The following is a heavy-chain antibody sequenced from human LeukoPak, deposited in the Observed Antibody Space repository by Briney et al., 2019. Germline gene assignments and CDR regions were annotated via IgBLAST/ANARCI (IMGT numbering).Heavy chain of an antibody. CDR1: GYTFTSYD. J-gene: IGHJ3*02. D-gene: IGHD6-13*01. CDR2: MNPNSGNT. CDR3: ARHGSSSAFDI. V-gene: IGHV1-8*01. Sequence: ASVKVSCKASGYTFTSYDINWVRQATGQGLEWMGWMNPNSGNTGYAQKFQGRVTTTRKTSISTAYMELSSLRSEDTAVYYCARHGSSSAFDIWGQGTMVTVSS.